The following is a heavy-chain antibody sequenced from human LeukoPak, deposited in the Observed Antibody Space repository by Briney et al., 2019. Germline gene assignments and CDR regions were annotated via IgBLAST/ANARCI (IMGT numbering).Heavy chain of an antibody. CDR2: IYYSGST. CDR1: GGSISSSSYY. Sequence: SSETLSLTCTVSGGSISSSSYYWGWIRQPPGKGLEWIGSIYYSGSTYYNPSLKSRVTISVDTSKNQFSLKLSSVTAADTAVYYCARGGSTEGWFDPWGQGTLVTVSS. J-gene: IGHJ5*02. D-gene: IGHD2-2*01. CDR3: ARGGSTEGWFDP. V-gene: IGHV4-39*07.